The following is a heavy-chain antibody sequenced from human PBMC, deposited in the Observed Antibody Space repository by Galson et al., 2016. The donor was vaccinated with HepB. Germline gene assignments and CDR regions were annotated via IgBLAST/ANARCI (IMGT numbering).Heavy chain of an antibody. CDR2: ISSSGDST. Sequence: SLRLSCAASGFTFSNYAMSWVRQAPGKGLEWVSGISSSGDSTYYADSVKSRVAISRDNSKDTLYLEMNSLRDGDTAFYYCAKDTAPGHTYGYFDYWGQGTLFTVSS. D-gene: IGHD1-14*01. CDR3: AKDTAPGHTYGYFDY. J-gene: IGHJ4*02. V-gene: IGHV3-23*01. CDR1: GFTFSNYA.